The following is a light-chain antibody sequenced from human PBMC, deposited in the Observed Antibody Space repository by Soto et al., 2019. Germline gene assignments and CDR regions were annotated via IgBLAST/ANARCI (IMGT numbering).Light chain of an antibody. CDR3: QQCDNLPYT. Sequence: DVQMTQSPSSLSASVGDRVTITCQASQDINNYLNWYQQKPGKAPKLLIYDASNLETAVPLRFSGSGSGTEFTFTISSLHPEDIATYYCQQCDNLPYTFGQGTKLEMK. J-gene: IGKJ2*01. CDR1: QDINNY. V-gene: IGKV1-33*01. CDR2: DAS.